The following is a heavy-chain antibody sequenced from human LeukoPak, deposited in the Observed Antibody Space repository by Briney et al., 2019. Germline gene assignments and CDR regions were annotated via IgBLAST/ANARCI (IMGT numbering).Heavy chain of an antibody. V-gene: IGHV1-69*13. CDR3: ARGFQQLAPPRWFDP. J-gene: IGHJ5*02. CDR2: IIPIFGTA. Sequence: SVKVSCKASGGTFSSYAISWVRQAPGQGLEWMGGIIPIFGTANYAQKFQGRVTITADESTSTAYMELSSLRSEGTAVYYCARGFQQLAPPRWFDPWGQGTLVTVSS. CDR1: GGTFSSYA. D-gene: IGHD6-13*01.